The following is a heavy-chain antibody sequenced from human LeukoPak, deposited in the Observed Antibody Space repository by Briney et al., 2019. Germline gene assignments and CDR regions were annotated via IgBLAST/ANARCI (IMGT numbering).Heavy chain of an antibody. Sequence: GGSLRLSCAASGFTFSNYWMHWVRHAPGKGLVWVSRINSDGINTSYADSVKGRFTISRDNAKNTLNLQMNSLRAEDTAVYYCARDLGQYYDTSDNWFDPWGQGTPVTVSS. D-gene: IGHD3-22*01. V-gene: IGHV3-74*01. J-gene: IGHJ5*02. CDR1: GFTFSNYW. CDR3: ARDLGQYYDTSDNWFDP. CDR2: INSDGINT.